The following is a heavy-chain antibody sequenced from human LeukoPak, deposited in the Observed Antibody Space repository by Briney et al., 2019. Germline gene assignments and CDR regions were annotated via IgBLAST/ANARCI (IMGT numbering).Heavy chain of an antibody. J-gene: IGHJ5*02. V-gene: IGHV7-4-1*02. Sequence: ASVKVSCKASGYTFINYDINWVRQAPGQGLEWMGWIHTDTGNPTYAQGLSGRFVFSLDTSVSTAYLQINSLEAEDTAMYFCARGIGYCSDFSCYLDPWGQGTLVTVSS. D-gene: IGHD2-2*01. CDR1: GYTFINYD. CDR3: ARGIGYCSDFSCYLDP. CDR2: IHTDTGNP.